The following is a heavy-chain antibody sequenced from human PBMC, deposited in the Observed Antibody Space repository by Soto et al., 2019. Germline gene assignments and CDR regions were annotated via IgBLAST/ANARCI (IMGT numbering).Heavy chain of an antibody. CDR3: ARQGTYCSSTSCDLNYYYYGMDV. CDR2: IYPGDSDT. CDR1: GYSFTSYW. D-gene: IGHD2-2*01. Sequence: PGESLKISCKGSGYSFTSYWIGWVRQMPGKGLGWMGIIYPGDSDTRYSPSFQGQVTISADKSISTAYLQWSSLKASDTAMYYCARQGTYCSSTSCDLNYYYYGMDVWGQGTTVTVSS. V-gene: IGHV5-51*01. J-gene: IGHJ6*02.